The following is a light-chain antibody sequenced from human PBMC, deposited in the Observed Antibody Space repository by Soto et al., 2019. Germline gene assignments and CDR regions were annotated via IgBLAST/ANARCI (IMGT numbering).Light chain of an antibody. CDR3: SSFSGSNTLV. J-gene: IGLJ3*02. CDR2: EVT. Sequence: SVLTQPPSASGSPGQSVTISCAGTGSDIAVYDYVSWYQQYPGKAPKLIIFEVTKRPSGVPDRFSGSKSGNTASLTVSGLLADDEAVYYCSSFSGSNTLVFGGGTKLTVL. CDR1: GSDIAVYDY. V-gene: IGLV2-8*01.